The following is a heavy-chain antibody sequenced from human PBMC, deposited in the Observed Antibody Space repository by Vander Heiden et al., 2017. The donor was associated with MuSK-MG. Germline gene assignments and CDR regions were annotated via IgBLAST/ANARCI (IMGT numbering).Heavy chain of an antibody. CDR1: GYSFTSYW. CDR2: IYPGDSDI. Sequence: EVQLVQSGAEVKKPGESLKISCKASGYSFTSYWIGWVRQMPGKSLEWMGIIYPGDSDIRYSPSFQGQVTISADNSITTAYLQWSSLKASDTAMYYCAKQRLRGVSFFEYWGQGTLVTVSS. V-gene: IGHV5-51*01. D-gene: IGHD3-10*01. J-gene: IGHJ4*02. CDR3: AKQRLRGVSFFEY.